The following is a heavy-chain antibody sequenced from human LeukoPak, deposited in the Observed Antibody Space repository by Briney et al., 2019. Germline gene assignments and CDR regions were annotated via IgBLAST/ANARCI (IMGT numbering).Heavy chain of an antibody. Sequence: ASVKVSCKASGYTFTSYGISWVRQAPGQGLEWMGWISAYNGNTNYAQKLQGRVTMTRDTSISTAYMELSSLRSEDTAVYYCARDLSGEDTAMVDWFDPWGQGTLVTVSS. CDR2: ISAYNGNT. V-gene: IGHV1-18*01. CDR3: ARDLSGEDTAMVDWFDP. J-gene: IGHJ5*02. CDR1: GYTFTSYG. D-gene: IGHD5-18*01.